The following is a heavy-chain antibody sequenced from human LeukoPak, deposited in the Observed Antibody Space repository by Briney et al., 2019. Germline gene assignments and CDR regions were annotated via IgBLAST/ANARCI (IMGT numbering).Heavy chain of an antibody. D-gene: IGHD6-19*01. J-gene: IGHJ3*02. V-gene: IGHV3-7*01. Sequence: SGGSLRLSCAASGFTFSSYAMTWVRQAPGKGLEWVANIQQDGSEKFYVDSVKGRFTISRDNARNTLYLQMNSLRAEDTAVYFCARDRAYVAVAGGGDDDFDIWGQGTMVTVSS. CDR1: GFTFSSYA. CDR2: IQQDGSEK. CDR3: ARDRAYVAVAGGGDDDFDI.